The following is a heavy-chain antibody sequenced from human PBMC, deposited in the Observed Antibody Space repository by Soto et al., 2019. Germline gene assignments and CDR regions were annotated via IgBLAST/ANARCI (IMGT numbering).Heavy chain of an antibody. V-gene: IGHV4-34*01. J-gene: IGHJ6*02. CDR3: ARGLRVSGSYYNEFRYGMDV. CDR2: INHSGST. Sequence: SETLSLTCAVYGGSFSGYYWSWIRQPPGKGLEWIGEINHSGSTNYNPSLKSRVTISVDTSKNQFSLKLSSVTAADTAVYYCARGLRVSGSYYNEFRYGMDVWGQGTTVT. CDR1: GGSFSGYY. D-gene: IGHD3-10*01.